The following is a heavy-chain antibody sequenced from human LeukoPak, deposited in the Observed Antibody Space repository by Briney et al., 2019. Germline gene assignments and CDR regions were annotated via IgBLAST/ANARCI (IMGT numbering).Heavy chain of an antibody. V-gene: IGHV3-30*04. CDR2: ISYDGSNK. CDR1: GFTFSSYA. D-gene: IGHD6-13*01. J-gene: IGHJ4*02. Sequence: GGSLRLSCAASGFTFSSYAMHWVRQAPGKGLEWVALISYDGSNKYYADSVKARFIISRDNSKNTVYLQMNSLRAEDTAVYYCAKGSRQQLVPIYYFDYWGQGTLVTVSS. CDR3: AKGSRQQLVPIYYFDY.